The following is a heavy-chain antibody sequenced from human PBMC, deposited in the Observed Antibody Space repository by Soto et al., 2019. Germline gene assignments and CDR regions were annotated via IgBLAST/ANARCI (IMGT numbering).Heavy chain of an antibody. V-gene: IGHV4-31*03. J-gene: IGHJ2*01. Sequence: QVQLQESGPGLVKPSQTLSLTCTVSGASISSGDYYWSWIRQYPGKGLEWIGYIHNSGNTYYNPALTSRVSILMDTARNQFALHFFSVIAADTAVYYCARTTPLVTRLSDTGLWGRGSLVTISS. CDR1: GASISSGDYY. D-gene: IGHD6-13*01. CDR3: ARTTPLVTRLSDTGL. CDR2: IHNSGNT.